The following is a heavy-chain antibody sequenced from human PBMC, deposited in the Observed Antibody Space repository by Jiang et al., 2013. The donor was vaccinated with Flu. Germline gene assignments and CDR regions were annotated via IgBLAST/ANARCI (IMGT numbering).Heavy chain of an antibody. CDR1: GYTFTNYY. CDR2: INPAGGTT. D-gene: IGHD1-1*01. CDR3: ARFASGTTAHLDY. V-gene: IGHV1-46*01. Sequence: SCKASGYTFTNYYIYWVRQAPGQGLESMGVINPAGGTTGHAQKGRVTVTRDTSTTTVYMELSGLTSDDTAVYYCARFASGTTAHLDYWGQGTLVTVSS. J-gene: IGHJ4*02.